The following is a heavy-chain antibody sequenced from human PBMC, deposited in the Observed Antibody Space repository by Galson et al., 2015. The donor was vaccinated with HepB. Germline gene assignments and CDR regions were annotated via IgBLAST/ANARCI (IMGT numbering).Heavy chain of an antibody. CDR1: GFTFSSYS. Sequence: SLRLSCAASGFTFSSYSMNWVRQAPGKGLEWVSSISSSSSYIYYAASVKGRFTISRDNAKNSLYLQLNSLRAEDTAVYYCARDWGHSSGYYAGYFDLWGRGTLVTVSS. CDR3: ARDWGHSSGYYAGYFDL. CDR2: ISSSSSYI. D-gene: IGHD3-22*01. V-gene: IGHV3-21*01. J-gene: IGHJ2*01.